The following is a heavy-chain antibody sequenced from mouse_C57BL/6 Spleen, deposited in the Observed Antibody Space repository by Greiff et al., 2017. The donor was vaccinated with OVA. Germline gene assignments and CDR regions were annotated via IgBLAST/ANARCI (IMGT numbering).Heavy chain of an antibody. CDR3: ARWGPAYDSSYFDY. CDR2: IDPSDSYT. D-gene: IGHD2-12*01. V-gene: IGHV1-69*01. Sequence: KQRPGQGLEWIGEIDPSDSYTNYNQKFKGKSTLTVDKSSSTAYMQLSSLTSEDSAVCYCARWGPAYDSSYFDYWGQGTTLTVSA. J-gene: IGHJ2*01.